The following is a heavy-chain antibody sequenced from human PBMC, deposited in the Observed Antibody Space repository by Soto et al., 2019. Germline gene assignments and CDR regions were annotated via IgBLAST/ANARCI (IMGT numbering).Heavy chain of an antibody. CDR2: IYYSGST. CDR3: ARQAGFGINWFDP. CDR1: GVSIISYY. Sequence: SGTLCLTCTVSGVSIISYYWSWIRQPPGKGLEWIGYIYYSGSTNYNPSLKSRVTILVDTSKNQFSLKLISVPAADTAVYYCARQAGFGINWFDPWGQGNLVXVPS. J-gene: IGHJ5*02. D-gene: IGHD3-10*01. V-gene: IGHV4-59*08.